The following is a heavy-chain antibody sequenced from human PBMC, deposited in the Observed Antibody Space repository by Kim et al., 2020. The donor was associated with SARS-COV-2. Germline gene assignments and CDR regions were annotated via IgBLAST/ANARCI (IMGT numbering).Heavy chain of an antibody. V-gene: IGHV6-1*01. CDR3: AREEMPAPIDAFDI. CDR2: TYYRSTWYN. J-gene: IGHJ3*02. CDR1: GDSISSNSTA. Sequence: SQTLSLTCAISGDSISSNSTAWNWIRQSPSRGLEWLGRTYYRSTWYNDYALFVKSRITINSDTSKNQFSLQLNSVTPEDTAVYYCAREEMPAPIDAFDIWGQGTMVTVSS. D-gene: IGHD2-2*01.